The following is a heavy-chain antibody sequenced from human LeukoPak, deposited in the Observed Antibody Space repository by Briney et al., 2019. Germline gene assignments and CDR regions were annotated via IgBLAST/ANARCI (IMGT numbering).Heavy chain of an antibody. Sequence: PGGSLRLSCAASGFTFSNAWMNWVRQAPGKGLEWVGRIKSKPDGGTTDYAAPVKDRFTISRDGSKNTLYMQMNSLETEDTAVYYCTARNFDYWGQGTLVTVSS. J-gene: IGHJ4*02. CDR1: GFTFSNAW. V-gene: IGHV3-15*01. CDR3: TARNFDY. CDR2: IKSKPDGGTT.